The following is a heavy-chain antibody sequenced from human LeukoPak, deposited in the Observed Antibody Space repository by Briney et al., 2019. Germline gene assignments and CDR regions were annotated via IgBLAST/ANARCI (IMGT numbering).Heavy chain of an antibody. Sequence: RASVKVSCKASGYTFTGYYMHWVRQAPGQGLEWMGWINPNSGGTNYAQKFQGGVTMTRDTSISTAYMELSGLRSDDTAVYYCARVDYYDSSGYPFDYWGQGTLVTVSS. CDR1: GYTFTGYY. V-gene: IGHV1-2*02. CDR3: ARVDYYDSSGYPFDY. CDR2: INPNSGGT. D-gene: IGHD3-22*01. J-gene: IGHJ4*02.